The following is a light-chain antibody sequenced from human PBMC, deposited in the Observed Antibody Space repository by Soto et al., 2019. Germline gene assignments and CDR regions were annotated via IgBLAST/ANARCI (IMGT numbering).Light chain of an antibody. CDR1: QSVSSSSY. V-gene: IGKV3-20*01. CDR2: GAS. CDR3: HQYGSSPSYT. Sequence: EIVLTQSPGTLSLSPGERATLSCRASQSVSSSSYLAWYQQKPGQAPRLLIYGASSRATGIPDRFSGSGSETDFTLTISRLEREDFAVYYCHQYGSSPSYTFGQGTKLEIK. J-gene: IGKJ2*01.